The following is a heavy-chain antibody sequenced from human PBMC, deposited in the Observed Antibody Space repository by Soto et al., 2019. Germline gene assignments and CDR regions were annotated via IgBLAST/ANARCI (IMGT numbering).Heavy chain of an antibody. CDR3: ASVVVVAASFYYGMDV. V-gene: IGHV1-69*06. Sequence: SVKVSCKASGGTFSSYAISWVRQAPGQGLEWMGGIIPIFGTANYAQKFQGRVTIIADKSTSTAYMELSSLRSEDTAVYYCASVVVVAASFYYGMDVWGQGTTVTVSS. CDR2: IIPIFGTA. D-gene: IGHD2-15*01. CDR1: GGTFSSYA. J-gene: IGHJ6*02.